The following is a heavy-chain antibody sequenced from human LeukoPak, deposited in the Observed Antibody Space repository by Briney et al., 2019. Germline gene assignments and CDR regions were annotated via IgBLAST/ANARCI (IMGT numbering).Heavy chain of an antibody. CDR1: GFTFRDAA. CDR3: ARDIDTSVVSSTYFDY. Sequence: PGGSLRLSCAASGFTFRDAAMTWVRQAPGKGLEWVAVISHDGTKTRYGDSVKGRFTVSRDNAKCTVFLLMNNLRPDDTAIYFCARDIDTSVVSSTYFDYWGQGTLVTVSS. V-gene: IGHV3-30*03. CDR2: ISHDGTKT. J-gene: IGHJ4*02. D-gene: IGHD5-18*01.